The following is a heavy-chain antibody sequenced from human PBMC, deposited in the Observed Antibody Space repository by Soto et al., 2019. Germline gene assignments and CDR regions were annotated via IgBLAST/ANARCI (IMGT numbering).Heavy chain of an antibody. D-gene: IGHD6-13*01. CDR2: ISSSSSYI. V-gene: IGHV3-21*01. J-gene: IGHJ4*02. CDR1: GFTFSSYS. Sequence: EVQLVESGGGLVKPGGSLRLSCAASGFTFSSYSMNWVRQAPGKGLEWGSSISSSSSYIYYVDSVKGRFTISRENAKNQRYLQMNSLRAEDPAVYYCARVRAAAVKYFDYWGQGTLVTVSS. CDR3: ARVRAAAVKYFDY.